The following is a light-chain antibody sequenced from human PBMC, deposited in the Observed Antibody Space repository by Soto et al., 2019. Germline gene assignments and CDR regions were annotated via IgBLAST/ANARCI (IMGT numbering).Light chain of an antibody. Sequence: DIQMTQSPSSLSASVGDRITITCRASQIIDTWLAWYQQKPGKAPKLLIYKASSLENGVPSRFSGSGPGTEFTLTISSLQPDDFATYYCQQYETYSPWTFGQGTKVEVK. V-gene: IGKV1-5*03. J-gene: IGKJ1*01. CDR3: QQYETYSPWT. CDR2: KAS. CDR1: QIIDTW.